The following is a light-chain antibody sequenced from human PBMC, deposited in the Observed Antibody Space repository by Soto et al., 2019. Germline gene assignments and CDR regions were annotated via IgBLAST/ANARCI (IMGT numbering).Light chain of an antibody. V-gene: IGKV3-20*01. J-gene: IGKJ3*01. CDR2: GAS. CDR3: HHYTRSPIFT. CDR1: QSVSSTY. Sequence: EIVLTQSPGTLSLSPGERATLSCRASQSVSSTYLAWYQQKPGQAPRLLIYGASSRATGIPDRFSGSGSGTDFTLTINRLEPEDFGVYFCHHYTRSPIFTFGPGTTVD.